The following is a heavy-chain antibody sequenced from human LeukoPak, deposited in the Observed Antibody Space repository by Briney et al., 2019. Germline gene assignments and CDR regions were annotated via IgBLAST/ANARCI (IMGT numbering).Heavy chain of an antibody. D-gene: IGHD2-2*01. J-gene: IGHJ4*02. V-gene: IGHV1-46*01. Sequence: ASVKVSCKASGYTFTSYDMHWVRQAPGQGLEWMGIINSSGGSTSYAQKFQGRVTMTRDTSISTAYMELSRLRSDDTAVYYCARGQTQLPHYWGQGTLVTVSS. CDR1: GYTFTSYD. CDR3: ARGQTQLPHY. CDR2: INSSGGST.